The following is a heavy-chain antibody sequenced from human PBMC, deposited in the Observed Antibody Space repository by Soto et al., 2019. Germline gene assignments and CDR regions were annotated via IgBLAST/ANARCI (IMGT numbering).Heavy chain of an antibody. CDR2: LYWDDTR. V-gene: IGHV2-5*02. J-gene: IGHJ6*04. CDR1: GFSLYTGGVG. D-gene: IGHD1-1*01. CDR3: AHYTTDTYFDV. Sequence: QITLKESSPTLVKPTQTLTLTCSFSGFSLYTGGVGVGWIRQPPGKALDWLALLYWDDTRRYNPSLKNTLTIAKDSSETQVVLTVTDMGPVDTGTYFCAHYTTDTYFDVWGKGATVTVSS.